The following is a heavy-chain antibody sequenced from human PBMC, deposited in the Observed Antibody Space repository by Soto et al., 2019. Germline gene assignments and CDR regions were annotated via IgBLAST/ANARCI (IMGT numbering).Heavy chain of an antibody. J-gene: IGHJ6*02. V-gene: IGHV3-7*03. Sequence: PGGSLRLSCAASGFTFSSYWMSWVRQAPGKGLEWVANIKQDGSEKYYVDSVKGRFTISRDNAKNSLYLQMNSLRAEDTAVYYCASGSEYYYYGMDVWGQGTTVTVSS. CDR3: ASGSEYYYYGMDV. D-gene: IGHD6-25*01. CDR1: GFTFSSYW. CDR2: IKQDGSEK.